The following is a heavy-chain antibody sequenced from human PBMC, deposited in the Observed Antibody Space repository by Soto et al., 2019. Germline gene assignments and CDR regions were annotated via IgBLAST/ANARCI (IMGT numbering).Heavy chain of an antibody. V-gene: IGHV3-48*01. CDR3: ARSGCFDY. CDR2: ISSTGNTI. Sequence: EVQVVESGGGLVQPGGSLRLSCAASGFTFSTYSMNWVRQAPGKGLEWVSYISSTGNTIYYPDSVKGRFTIPRDTAKKSLYLQMHSLRAEDTAVYYCARSGCFDYGGQGTLVTVSS. D-gene: IGHD3-9*01. J-gene: IGHJ4*02. CDR1: GFTFSTYS.